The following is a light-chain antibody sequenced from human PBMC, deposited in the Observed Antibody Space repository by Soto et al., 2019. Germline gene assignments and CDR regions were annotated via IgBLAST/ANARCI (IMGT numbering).Light chain of an antibody. J-gene: IGLJ1*01. V-gene: IGLV2-11*01. Sequence: QSVLTQPRSVSGSPGQSVTISCTGTSSDVGGYNYVSWYQQHPGKAPKLMIYDVSKRPSGVPDRFSGSRSGNTASLTISRVEAGDEADHHSPVWDHNRDHPVFGTRTNVTV. CDR2: DVS. CDR3: PVWDHNRDHPV. CDR1: SSDVGGYNY.